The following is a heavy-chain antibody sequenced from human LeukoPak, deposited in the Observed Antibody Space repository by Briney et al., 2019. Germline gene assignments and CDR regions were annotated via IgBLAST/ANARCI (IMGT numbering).Heavy chain of an antibody. D-gene: IGHD3-9*01. CDR3: AREKKTEWTTGAFDM. CDR1: RFTVSSNY. CDR2: TSPSGGTI. J-gene: IGHJ3*02. V-gene: IGHV3-11*01. Sequence: GGSLRLPCAASRFTVSSNYMGWIRQAPEAGLEWLSYTSPSGGTIYYTDSVKGRFTMSRDNAQNALYLEMNSLRAEDTAVYYCAREKKTEWTTGAFDMWGLGTMVIVSS.